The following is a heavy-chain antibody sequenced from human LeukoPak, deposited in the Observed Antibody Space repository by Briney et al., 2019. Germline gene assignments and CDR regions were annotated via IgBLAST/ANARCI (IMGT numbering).Heavy chain of an antibody. J-gene: IGHJ4*02. V-gene: IGHV4-4*07. CDR3: ARGAYSFDF. Sequence: SETLSLTCTVSGGSITGSHWSWLRQSAGKGLEWIGRIYSSGTTNYNPSLKSRVTISLDTSKNQFSLRLSSVTAADTAVYYCARGAYSFDFWGQGALVTVSS. CDR1: GGSITGSH. CDR2: IYSSGTT.